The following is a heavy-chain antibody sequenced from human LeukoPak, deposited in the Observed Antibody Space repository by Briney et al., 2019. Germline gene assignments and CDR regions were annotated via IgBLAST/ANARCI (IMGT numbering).Heavy chain of an antibody. CDR2: IRYDGSNK. CDR1: GFTFSSYG. J-gene: IGHJ6*03. CDR3: AKDAHYDSPGYMDV. V-gene: IGHV3-30*02. D-gene: IGHD3-3*01. Sequence: GGSLRLSCAASGFTFSSYGMHWVRQAPGKGLEWVAFIRYDGSNKYYADSVKGRFTISRDNSKNTLYLQMNSLRAEDTAVYYCAKDAHYDSPGYMDVWGKGTTVTVSS.